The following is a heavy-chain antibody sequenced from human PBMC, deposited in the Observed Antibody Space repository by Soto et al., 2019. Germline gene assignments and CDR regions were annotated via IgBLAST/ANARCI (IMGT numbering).Heavy chain of an antibody. Sequence: PSETLSLTCTVSGGSISSYYWGWIRQPPGKGLEWIGSIYYSGSTYYNPSLKSRVTISVDTSKNQFSLKLSSVTAADTAVYYCARHVYGSGSYFDYWGQGTLVTVSS. CDR1: GGSISSYY. CDR2: IYYSGST. CDR3: ARHVYGSGSYFDY. D-gene: IGHD3-10*01. J-gene: IGHJ4*02. V-gene: IGHV4-39*01.